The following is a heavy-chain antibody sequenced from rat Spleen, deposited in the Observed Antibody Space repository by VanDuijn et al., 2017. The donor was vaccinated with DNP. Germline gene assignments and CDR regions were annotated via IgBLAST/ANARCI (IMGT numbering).Heavy chain of an antibody. J-gene: IGHJ3*01. CDR1: GYSITSDY. CDR3: ARLGTQGFTY. D-gene: IGHD1-5*01. CDR2: ISYGGYT. Sequence: EVQVKESGPGLVKPSQSLSLTCSVTGYSITSDYWAWIRKFPGNKMAWMGYISYGGYTNSNPSLKSRTSITRDTSTNQFFLQVNSVTTEDTATYYCARLGTQGFTYWGQGTLVTVSS. V-gene: IGHV3-1*01.